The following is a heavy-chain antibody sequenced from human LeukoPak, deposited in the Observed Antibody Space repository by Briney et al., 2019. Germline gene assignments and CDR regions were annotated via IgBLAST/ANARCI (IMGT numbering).Heavy chain of an antibody. D-gene: IGHD1-14*01. CDR3: TRDGSLTDY. Sequence: GGSLRLSCAASGFTFSNYWMHWVRQTPGKGLVWVSRIISDGSSTSYADSVKGRFTISRDNAKNTLYLQMNSLRAEDTAVYYCTRDGSLTDYWGQGTLVTVSS. CDR2: IISDGSST. V-gene: IGHV3-74*01. J-gene: IGHJ4*02. CDR1: GFTFSNYW.